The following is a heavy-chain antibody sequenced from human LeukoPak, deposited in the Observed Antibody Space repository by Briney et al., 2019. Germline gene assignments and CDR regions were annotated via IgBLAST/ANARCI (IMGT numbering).Heavy chain of an antibody. CDR2: INPNSGGT. CDR1: GYTFTGYY. J-gene: IGHJ1*01. D-gene: IGHD2-15*01. CDR3: AREDVVVVAATIQYFQH. V-gene: IGHV1-2*02. Sequence: SVKVSCKASGYTFTGYYMHWVRQAPGQGLEWMGWINPNSGGTNYAQKFQGRVTMTRDTSISTAYMELSRLRSDDTAVYYCAREDVVVVAATIQYFQHWGQGTLVTVSS.